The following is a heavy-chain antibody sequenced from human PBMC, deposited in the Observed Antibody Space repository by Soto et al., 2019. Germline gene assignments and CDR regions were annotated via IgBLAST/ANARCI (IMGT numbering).Heavy chain of an antibody. Sequence: GGSLRLSCAAFGLTVSGKKYMAWVRQAPGKGLEWVSALYDIDGTYYADSVKGRFTTSGDNSKNVLYLQMNSLRVEDTAVYYCATRGRGFYDGSGHAWGHGTLVTVSS. CDR1: GLTVSGKKY. D-gene: IGHD3-22*01. CDR2: LYDIDGT. V-gene: IGHV3-53*01. CDR3: ATRGRGFYDGSGHA. J-gene: IGHJ5*01.